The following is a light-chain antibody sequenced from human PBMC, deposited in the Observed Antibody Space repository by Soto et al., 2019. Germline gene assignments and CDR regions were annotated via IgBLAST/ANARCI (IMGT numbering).Light chain of an antibody. CDR2: AAS. J-gene: IGKJ1*01. V-gene: IGKV1-27*01. CDR1: QGISNY. CDR3: QKYISAPQT. Sequence: MTQSPSSLSASVGDSVTITCRASQGISNYLAWYQQKPGKVPRLLIYAASTLQSGVPSRFSGSGSGTDFTLTISSLQPEDVATYYCQKYISAPQTFGQGTKVEIK.